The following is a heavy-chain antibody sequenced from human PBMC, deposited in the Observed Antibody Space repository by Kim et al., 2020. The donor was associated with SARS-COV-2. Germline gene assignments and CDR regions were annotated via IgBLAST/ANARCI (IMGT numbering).Heavy chain of an antibody. V-gene: IGHV3-23*01. Sequence: YCADSVKGRFTISRDNSKNTLYLQMNSLRVEDTAIYYCARGGAARYFDYWGQGTLVTVSS. CDR3: ARGGAARYFDY. D-gene: IGHD3-10*01. J-gene: IGHJ4*02.